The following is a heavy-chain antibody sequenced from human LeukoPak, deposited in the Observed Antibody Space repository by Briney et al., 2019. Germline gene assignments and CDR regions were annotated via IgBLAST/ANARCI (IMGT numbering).Heavy chain of an antibody. D-gene: IGHD3-9*01. CDR3: AKDYDLLTSYRMYYFDY. CDR1: GFTFSSYA. J-gene: IGHJ4*02. Sequence: GGSLRPSCAASGFTFSSYAMHWVRQAPGKGLEWVAVISYDGSNKYYADSVKGRFTISRDNSKNTLYLQMNSLRGEDTAVYYCAKDYDLLTSYRMYYFDYWGQGTLVTVSS. CDR2: ISYDGSNK. V-gene: IGHV3-30*04.